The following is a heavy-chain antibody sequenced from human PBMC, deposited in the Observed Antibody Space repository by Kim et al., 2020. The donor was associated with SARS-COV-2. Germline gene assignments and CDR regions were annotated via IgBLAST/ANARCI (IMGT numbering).Heavy chain of an antibody. D-gene: IGHD3-10*01. Sequence: YAQKFQGRVTMTRNTSISTAYMELSSLRSEDTAVYYCAREYYYGSGPISPWGQGTLVTVSS. V-gene: IGHV1-8*01. J-gene: IGHJ4*02. CDR3: AREYYYGSGPISP.